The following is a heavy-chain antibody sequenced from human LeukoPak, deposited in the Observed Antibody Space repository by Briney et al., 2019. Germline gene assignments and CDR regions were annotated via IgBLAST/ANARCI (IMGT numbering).Heavy chain of an antibody. CDR1: GYTLTELS. CDR2: FDPEDGET. J-gene: IGHJ5*02. CDR3: ATGRFRGQGYNWFDP. V-gene: IGHV1-24*01. Sequence: ASVKVSCKVSGYTLTELSMHWVRQAPGKGLEWMGGFDPEDGETIYAQKFQGRVTMTEDTSTDTAYMELSSLRSGDTAVYYCATGRFRGQGYNWFDPWGQGTLVTVSS.